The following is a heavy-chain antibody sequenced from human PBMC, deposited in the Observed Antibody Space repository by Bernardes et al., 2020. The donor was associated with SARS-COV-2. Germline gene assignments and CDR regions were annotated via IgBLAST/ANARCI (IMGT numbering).Heavy chain of an antibody. CDR1: GYTFTGYY. CDR3: ALPPTNYDRYAMDV. D-gene: IGHD3-22*01. J-gene: IGHJ6*02. CDR2: INPNSGGT. Sequence: ASVKVSCKASGYTFTGYYIPWVRLAPGQGLEWMGWINPNSGGTNYAQKFQGRVTMTRDTSISTAYLELSSLRSDDTAVYYCALPPTNYDRYAMDVWGQGTTVTGS. V-gene: IGHV1-2*02.